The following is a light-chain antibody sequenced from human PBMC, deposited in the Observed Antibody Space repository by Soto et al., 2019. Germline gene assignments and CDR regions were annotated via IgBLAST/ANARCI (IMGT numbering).Light chain of an antibody. CDR3: SSYTSSSRGV. CDR2: DVS. J-gene: IGLJ1*01. Sequence: QSALTQPASVSGSPGQSITISCTGTSSDVGGYNYVSWYQQHPGKAPKLMIYDVSNRPSGVSNRFSDSKSGNTASLTISGLQAEDEADYYCSSYTSSSRGVFGTGTKLTIL. CDR1: SSDVGGYNY. V-gene: IGLV2-14*01.